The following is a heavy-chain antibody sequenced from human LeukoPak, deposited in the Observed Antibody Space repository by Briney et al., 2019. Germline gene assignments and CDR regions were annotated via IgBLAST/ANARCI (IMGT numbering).Heavy chain of an antibody. CDR2: IYYSGST. Sequence: PSETLFLTCTVSGGSISSGGYYWSWIRQHPGKGLEWIGYIYYSGSTYYNPSLKSRVTISVDTSKNQFSLKLSSVTAADTAVYYCARDNVGYYDSSGYDIWGQGTMVTVSS. V-gene: IGHV4-31*03. D-gene: IGHD3-22*01. CDR3: ARDNVGYYDSSGYDI. J-gene: IGHJ3*02. CDR1: GGSISSGGYY.